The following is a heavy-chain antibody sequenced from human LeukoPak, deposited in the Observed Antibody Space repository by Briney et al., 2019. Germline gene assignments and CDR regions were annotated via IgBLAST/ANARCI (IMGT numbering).Heavy chain of an antibody. CDR3: ARDNYYDSSGFDY. D-gene: IGHD3-22*01. Sequence: SETLSLTCAVSGASINDFYWTWIRQPPGKGLEWIGYVYYSGSTNYNPSLKSRVTISVDTSKNQFSLKLSSVTAADTAVYYCARDNYYDSSGFDYWGQGTLVTVSS. J-gene: IGHJ4*02. CDR1: GASINDFY. CDR2: VYYSGST. V-gene: IGHV4-59*01.